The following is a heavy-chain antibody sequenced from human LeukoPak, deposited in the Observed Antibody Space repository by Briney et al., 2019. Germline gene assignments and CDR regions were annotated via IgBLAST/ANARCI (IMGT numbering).Heavy chain of an antibody. J-gene: IGHJ4*02. D-gene: IGHD2-15*01. Sequence: SETLSLTCAVYGGSFSGYYWSWIRQPPGKGLEWIGEINHSGSTNYDPSLKSRVTISVDTSKNQFSLKLSSVTAADTAVYYCARGRPLLGYYCSGGSCYSVGFDYWGQGTLATVSS. V-gene: IGHV4-34*01. CDR1: GGSFSGYY. CDR3: ARGRPLLGYYCSGGSCYSVGFDY. CDR2: INHSGST.